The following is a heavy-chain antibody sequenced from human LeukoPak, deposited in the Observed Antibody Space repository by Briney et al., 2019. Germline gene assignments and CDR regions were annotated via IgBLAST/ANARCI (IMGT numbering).Heavy chain of an antibody. D-gene: IGHD6-13*01. CDR1: GGSISSSSYY. CDR2: IYYSGST. Sequence: PSETLSLTCTVSGGSISSSSYYWGWIRQPPGKGLEWIGSIYYSGSTYYNPSLKSRVTISVDTSKNQFSLKLSSVTAADTAVYYCARVVSSWYSGNYYYYMDVWGKGTAVTVSS. CDR3: ARVVSSWYSGNYYYYMDV. J-gene: IGHJ6*03. V-gene: IGHV4-39*07.